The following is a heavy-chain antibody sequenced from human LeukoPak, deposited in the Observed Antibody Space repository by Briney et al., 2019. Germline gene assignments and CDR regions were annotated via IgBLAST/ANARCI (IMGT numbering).Heavy chain of an antibody. D-gene: IGHD5-18*01. CDR2: ISGSGGST. CDR1: GFTFSSYW. CDR3: AKVLSAGYSYGPFDY. Sequence: GGSLRLSCAASGFTFSSYWMHWVRQAPGKGLEWVSAISGSGGSTYYADSVKGRFTISRDNSKNTLYLQMNSLRAEDTAVYYCAKVLSAGYSYGPFDYWGQGTLVTVSS. J-gene: IGHJ4*02. V-gene: IGHV3-23*01.